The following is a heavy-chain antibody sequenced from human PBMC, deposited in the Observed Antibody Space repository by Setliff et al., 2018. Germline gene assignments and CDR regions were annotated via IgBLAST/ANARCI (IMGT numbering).Heavy chain of an antibody. V-gene: IGHV4-59*08. D-gene: IGHD3-10*01. Sequence: PSETLSLTCTVSGGSISRYHWSWIRQPPGKGLEWIGYIQTSGTTNYNPSLQSRVTISVDASKKEFSLRLTSVTAADTAGYYCARHKSNGSGSYPSLYMDVWGKGIMVTVSS. CDR1: GGSISRYH. CDR3: ARHKSNGSGSYPSLYMDV. J-gene: IGHJ6*03. CDR2: IQTSGTT.